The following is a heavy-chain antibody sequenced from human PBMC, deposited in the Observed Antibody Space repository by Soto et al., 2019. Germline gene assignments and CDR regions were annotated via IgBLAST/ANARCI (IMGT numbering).Heavy chain of an antibody. D-gene: IGHD6-13*01. CDR3: ARDQAAAGTDWFDP. J-gene: IGHJ5*02. CDR2: IYSGGST. CDR1: GFTVSSNY. V-gene: IGHV3-53*01. Sequence: EVPLVESGGGLIQPGGSLRLSCAASGFTVSSNYMSWVRQAPGEGLEWVSVIYSGGSTYYADSVKGRFTISRDNSKNTLYLQMNSLRAEDTAVYYCARDQAAAGTDWFDPWGQGTLVTVSS.